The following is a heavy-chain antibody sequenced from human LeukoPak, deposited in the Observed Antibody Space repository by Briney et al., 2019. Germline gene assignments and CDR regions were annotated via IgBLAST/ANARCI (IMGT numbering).Heavy chain of an antibody. J-gene: IGHJ6*03. CDR3: ARDRGGIGYYMDV. CDR2: ISSSSGNI. Sequence: GGSLRLSCAASGFTFSDYYMSWIRQAPGKGLEWVSYISSSSGNIYYADSVKGRFTISRDNAKTSLYLQMNSLRAEDTALYYCARDRGGIGYYMDVWGKGTTVTVSS. V-gene: IGHV3-11*04. CDR1: GFTFSDYY. D-gene: IGHD3-16*02.